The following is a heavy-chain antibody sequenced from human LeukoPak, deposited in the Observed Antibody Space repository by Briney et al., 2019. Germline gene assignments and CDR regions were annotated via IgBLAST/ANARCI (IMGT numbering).Heavy chain of an antibody. D-gene: IGHD5/OR15-5a*01. CDR3: ARESTGYYYYYGMDV. CDR2: MHPNSGNT. Sequence: ASVKVSCKASGYTFTSFDITWVRQATGQGLEWMGWMHPNSGNTGYGQKFQGRVTMTRNTSISTAYMELSSLRSEDTAVYYCARESTGYYYYYGMDVWGQGTTVTVSS. J-gene: IGHJ6*02. V-gene: IGHV1-8*01. CDR1: GYTFTSFD.